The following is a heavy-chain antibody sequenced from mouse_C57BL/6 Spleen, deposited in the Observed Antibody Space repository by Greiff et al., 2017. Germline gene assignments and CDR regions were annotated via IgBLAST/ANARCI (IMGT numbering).Heavy chain of an antibody. Sequence: QVQLQQPGAELVRPGTSVKLSCKASGYTFTSYWMHWVKQRPGQGLEWIGVIDPSDSYTNYNQKFKGKATLTVDTSSSTAYMQLNSLTSEDSAVYFCARRETGWYFDVWGTGTTVTVSS. V-gene: IGHV1-59*01. CDR3: ARRETGWYFDV. CDR1: GYTFTSYW. CDR2: IDPSDSYT. D-gene: IGHD4-1*01. J-gene: IGHJ1*03.